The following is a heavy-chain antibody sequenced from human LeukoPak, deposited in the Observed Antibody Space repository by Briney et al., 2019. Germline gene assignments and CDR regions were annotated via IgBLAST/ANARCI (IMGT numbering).Heavy chain of an antibody. CDR2: IHHDGRT. CDR1: GGSLSGYY. V-gene: IGHV4-34*01. CDR3: ARDAVPRDYGDTFNAYDL. Sequence: PSETLSLTCAVSGGSLSGYYWSWIRQSPGKGLEWMGDIHHDGRTKYKSSFKSRVTIFLDSSKNEVSLRLSPVTPADTALYFCARDAVPRDYGDTFNAYDLWGQGTMVTVAP. J-gene: IGHJ3*01. D-gene: IGHD4-17*01.